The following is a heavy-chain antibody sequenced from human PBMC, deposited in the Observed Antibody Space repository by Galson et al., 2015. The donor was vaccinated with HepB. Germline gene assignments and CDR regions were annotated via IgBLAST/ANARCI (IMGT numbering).Heavy chain of an antibody. Sequence: SLRLSCAASGFTFSSYAMNWVRQAPGKGLEWVAVISYDGSNKYYADSVKGRFTIFSDNSKNTLYLQMNSLRAEDTDAYYCARDQEEPNYYDSSIRWCFGYWGQGTLVTVSS. CDR1: GFTFSSYA. CDR2: ISYDGSNK. D-gene: IGHD3-22*01. V-gene: IGHV3-30-3*01. CDR3: ARDQEEPNYYDSSIRWCFGY. J-gene: IGHJ4*02.